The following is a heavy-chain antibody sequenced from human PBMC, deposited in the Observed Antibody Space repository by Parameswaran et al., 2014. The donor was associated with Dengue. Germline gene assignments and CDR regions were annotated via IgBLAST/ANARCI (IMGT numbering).Heavy chain of an antibody. D-gene: IGHD3-22*01. CDR2: ISAYNGNT. CDR3: ALDSSGYYLELYSQFDY. V-gene: IGHV1-18*01. Sequence: SWVRQAPGQGLEWMGWISAYNGNTNYAQKLQGRVTMTTDTSTSTAYMELRSLRSDDTAVYYCALDSSGYYLELYSQFDYWGQGTLVTVSS. J-gene: IGHJ4*02.